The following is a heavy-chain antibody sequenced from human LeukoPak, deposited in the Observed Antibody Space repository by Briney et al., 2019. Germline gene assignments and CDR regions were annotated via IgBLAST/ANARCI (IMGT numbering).Heavy chain of an antibody. CDR3: GRARYYSGGQGDFDN. Sequence: ASVKVSCKASGYTFTGYYMHWVRQAPGQGLEWMGWINPNSGDTNYAQKFQGRVTMTRDTSISTAYMELSSLRSDDTAVYYCGRARYYSGGQGDFDNWGRETLVTVS. V-gene: IGHV1-2*02. CDR1: GYTFTGYY. D-gene: IGHD3-10*01. J-gene: IGHJ4*02. CDR2: INPNSGDT.